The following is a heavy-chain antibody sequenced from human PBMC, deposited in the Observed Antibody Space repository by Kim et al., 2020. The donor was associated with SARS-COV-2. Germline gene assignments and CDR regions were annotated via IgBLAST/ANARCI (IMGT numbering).Heavy chain of an antibody. Sequence: HKSRVTISVDTSKNQFSLKLTSVTAADTAVYYCARGLSPWGIAAAGSFDYWGQGTLVTVSS. CDR3: ARGLSPWGIAAAGSFDY. V-gene: IGHV4-59*09. J-gene: IGHJ4*02. D-gene: IGHD6-13*01.